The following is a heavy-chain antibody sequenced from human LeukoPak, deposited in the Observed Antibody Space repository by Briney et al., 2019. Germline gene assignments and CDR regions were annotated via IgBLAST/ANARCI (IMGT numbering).Heavy chain of an antibody. D-gene: IGHD3-16*01. V-gene: IGHV1-24*01. J-gene: IGHJ3*02. CDR1: GYTLTELS. CDR3: ATGLIGPDAFDI. CDR2: FDPEDGET. Sequence: ASVKVSCKVSGYTLTELSMHWVRQAPGKGLEWMGGFDPEDGETIYVQKFQGRVTMTEDTSTDTAYMELSSLRSEDTAVYYCATGLIGPDAFDIWGQGTMVTVSS.